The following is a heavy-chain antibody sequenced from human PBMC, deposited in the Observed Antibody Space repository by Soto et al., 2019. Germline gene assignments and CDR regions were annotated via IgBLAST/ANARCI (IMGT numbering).Heavy chain of an antibody. CDR3: ARDGYSSSFTLDV. J-gene: IGHJ6*02. D-gene: IGHD6-6*01. CDR1: GGSISSYY. V-gene: IGHV4-59*01. CDR2: IYYSGST. Sequence: SETLSLTCTVSGGSISSYYWSWIRQPPGKGLEWIGYIYYSGSTNYNPSLKSRVTISVDTSKNQFSLKLSSVTAADTAVYYCARDGYSSSFTLDVWGQGTTVTVSS.